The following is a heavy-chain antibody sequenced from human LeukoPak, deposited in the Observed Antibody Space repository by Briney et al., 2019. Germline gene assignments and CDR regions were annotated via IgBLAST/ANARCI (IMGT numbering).Heavy chain of an antibody. Sequence: GGSLRLSCAVSGFTFSSYGMHWVRQAPGKGLEWVAVIWYDGSNKYYADSVKGRFTISRDNSKNTLYLQMNSLRAEDTAVYYCARDGSSGWYWVDYWGQGTLVTVSS. CDR2: IWYDGSNK. J-gene: IGHJ4*02. V-gene: IGHV3-33*01. CDR3: ARDGSSGWYWVDY. CDR1: GFTFSSYG. D-gene: IGHD6-19*01.